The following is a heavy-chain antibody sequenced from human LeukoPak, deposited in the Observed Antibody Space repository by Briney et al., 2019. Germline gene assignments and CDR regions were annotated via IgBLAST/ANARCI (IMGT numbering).Heavy chain of an antibody. CDR3: AFFVREPQN. V-gene: IGHV3-7*01. CDR2: IAHDGSVK. D-gene: IGHD3-10*02. Sequence: GGSLRLSCAASTVIFRKYWMGWDREAPGKGLEWVANIAHDGSVKWYVDSVKGRFIISRDNARDSLYLQMNGLRVEDTAIYYCAFFVREPQNWGQGTLVTVS. J-gene: IGHJ1*01. CDR1: TVIFRKYW.